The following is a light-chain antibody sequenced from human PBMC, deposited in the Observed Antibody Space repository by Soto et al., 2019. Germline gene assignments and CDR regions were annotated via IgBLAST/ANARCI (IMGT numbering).Light chain of an antibody. CDR3: SSFTSINTWV. V-gene: IGLV2-14*01. CDR1: SSDVGGYNY. CDR2: EVS. Sequence: QSALTQPASVSGSPGQSITISCTGTSSDVGGYNYVSWYQQHPGKAPKLMIYEVSNRPSGVSNRFSGSKSGNTASLTISGLQTEDEADYYCSSFTSINTWVFSGGTQLTVL. J-gene: IGLJ7*01.